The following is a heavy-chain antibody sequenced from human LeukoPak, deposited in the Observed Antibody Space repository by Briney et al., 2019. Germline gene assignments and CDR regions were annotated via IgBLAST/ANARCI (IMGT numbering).Heavy chain of an antibody. CDR3: AKDTRSRGGYYYYYMDV. D-gene: IGHD3-10*01. CDR1: GFTFDDYA. CDR2: ISWNSGSI. V-gene: IGHV3-9*01. Sequence: GRSLRLSCAASGFTFDDYAMHWVRQAPGKGLEWVSGISWNSGSIGYADSVKGRFTISRDNAKNSLYLQMNSLRAEDTALYYCAKDTRSRGGYYYYYMDVWGKGTTVTVS. J-gene: IGHJ6*03.